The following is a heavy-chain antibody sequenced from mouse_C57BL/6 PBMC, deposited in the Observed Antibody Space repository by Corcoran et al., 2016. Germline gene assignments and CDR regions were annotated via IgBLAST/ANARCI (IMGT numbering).Heavy chain of an antibody. J-gene: IGHJ2*01. V-gene: IGHV9-3*01. CDR3: AREEFAYYGSSVPYYFDY. Sequence: QIQLVQSGPELKKPGETVKISCKASGYTFTTYGMSWVKQAPGKGLKWMGWINTYSGVPTYADDFKGRFAFSLETSASTAYLQINNLKNEDTATYFCAREEFAYYGSSVPYYFDYWGQGTTLTVSS. CDR1: GYTFTTYG. D-gene: IGHD1-1*01. CDR2: INTYSGVP.